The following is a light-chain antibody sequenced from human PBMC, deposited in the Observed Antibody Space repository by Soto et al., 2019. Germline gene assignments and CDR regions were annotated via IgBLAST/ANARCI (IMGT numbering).Light chain of an antibody. V-gene: IGLV1-40*01. J-gene: IGLJ3*02. CDR3: QAFDNSLSASGV. CDR2: GNS. CDR1: SSRIGATYD. Sequence: QFVLTQHPAVSRAPGHSVTISCAGSSSRIGATYDIHWYQQLPGAAPRLLIYGNSNRPSGVPDRFAGSKSGTSASLAIIGLRVEDEGIYYCQAFDNSLSASGVFGGGTKVTVL.